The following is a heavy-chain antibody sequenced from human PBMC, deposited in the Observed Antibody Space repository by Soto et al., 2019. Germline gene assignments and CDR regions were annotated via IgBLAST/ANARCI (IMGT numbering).Heavy chain of an antibody. V-gene: IGHV3-33*01. CDR1: GFTFSSYG. Sequence: QVQLVESGGGVVQPGRSLRLSCAASGFTFSSYGMHWVRQAPGKGLEWVAVIWYDGSNKYYADSVKGRFTISRDNSKNTLYLQMNSLRAEDTAVYYCARELAYNWNDAGGYWGQGTLVTVSS. D-gene: IGHD1-20*01. CDR2: IWYDGSNK. CDR3: ARELAYNWNDAGGY. J-gene: IGHJ4*02.